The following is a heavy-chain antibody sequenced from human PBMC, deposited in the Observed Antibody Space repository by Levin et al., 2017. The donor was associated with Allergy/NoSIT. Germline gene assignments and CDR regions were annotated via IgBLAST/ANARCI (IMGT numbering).Heavy chain of an antibody. Sequence: GGSLRLSCAASGFTFGNHAMTWVRHAPGKGLEWVSTIRPNSERTYFADSVKGRFTVSRDDSMNMMYLQMNSLRVDDAAVYYCAREQGASGWYTVDFWGQGTLVTVSS. J-gene: IGHJ4*02. D-gene: IGHD6-13*01. CDR2: IRPNSERT. V-gene: IGHV3-23*01. CDR1: GFTFGNHA. CDR3: AREQGASGWYTVDF.